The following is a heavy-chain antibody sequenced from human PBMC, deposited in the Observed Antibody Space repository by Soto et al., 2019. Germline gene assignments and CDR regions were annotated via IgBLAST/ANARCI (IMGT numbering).Heavy chain of an antibody. CDR3: ARVTDTARRKAAFDY. CDR1: GGSISSGGYY. V-gene: IGHV4-31*03. Sequence: QVQLQESGPGLVKPSQTLSLTCTVSGGSISSGGYYWSWIRQHPGKGLEWIGYIYYSGSTYYNPSLKSRVTISVDTSKNQFSLKLSSVTAADTSVYYCARVTDTARRKAAFDYWGQGTLVTVSS. D-gene: IGHD5-18*01. J-gene: IGHJ4*02. CDR2: IYYSGST.